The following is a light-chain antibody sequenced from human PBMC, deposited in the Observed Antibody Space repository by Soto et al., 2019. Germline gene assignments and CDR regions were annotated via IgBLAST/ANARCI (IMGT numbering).Light chain of an antibody. CDR2: DVS. V-gene: IGLV2-14*01. CDR3: SSYTSGSYV. J-gene: IGLJ1*01. CDR1: SSDVGGYNY. Sequence: QSALTQPASVSGSPGQSITISCTGTSSDVGGYNYVSWYQQHPGKAPKLMIYDVSNRPSGVSNRFSGSKSGNTASLTISWLQAEDEADYYCSSYTSGSYVFGTGTKLTVL.